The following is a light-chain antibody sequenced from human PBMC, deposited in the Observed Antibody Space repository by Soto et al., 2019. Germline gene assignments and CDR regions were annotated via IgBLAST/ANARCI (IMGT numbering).Light chain of an antibody. CDR2: DVS. Sequence: GDRVTIPCRASQSVSDRLAWYQQKPGKAPKVLIYDVSTLESGVPSRFSGSGFGTEFILTISSLQPDDFATYYCQLYNTYSGTFGQGTKVDI. J-gene: IGKJ1*01. V-gene: IGKV1-5*01. CDR3: QLYNTYSGT. CDR1: QSVSDR.